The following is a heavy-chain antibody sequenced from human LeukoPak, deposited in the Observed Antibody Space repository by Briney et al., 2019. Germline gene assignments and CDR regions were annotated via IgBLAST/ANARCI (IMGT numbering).Heavy chain of an antibody. Sequence: TGGSLRLSCAASGFTFSSYSMNWVRQAPGKGLEWVSYISSSSNTIYYADSVKGRFTISRDNAKNSLYLQMNSLRAEDTAVYYCARDLPDIDYGDYVGYWGQGTLVTVSS. J-gene: IGHJ4*02. D-gene: IGHD4-17*01. CDR3: ARDLPDIDYGDYVGY. CDR1: GFTFSSYS. V-gene: IGHV3-48*01. CDR2: ISSSSNTI.